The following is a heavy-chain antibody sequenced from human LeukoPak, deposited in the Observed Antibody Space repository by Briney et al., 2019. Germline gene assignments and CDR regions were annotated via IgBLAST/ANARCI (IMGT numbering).Heavy chain of an antibody. J-gene: IGHJ5*02. CDR2: IYPSDSDT. CDR3: ARSPNHNWLDP. D-gene: IGHD2-8*01. Sequence: KSGESLKISCKGSGFSFSTYWIAWVRQMPGKGLEWMGIIYPSDSDTRYSPSFQGQVTISADKSISTAYLQWSSLKASDTAMYYCARSPNHNWLDPWGQGTLVTVSS. V-gene: IGHV5-51*01. CDR1: GFSFSTYW.